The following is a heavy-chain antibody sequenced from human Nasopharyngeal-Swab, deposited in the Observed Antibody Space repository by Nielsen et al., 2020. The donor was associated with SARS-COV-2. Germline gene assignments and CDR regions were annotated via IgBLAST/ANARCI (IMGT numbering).Heavy chain of an antibody. D-gene: IGHD4-17*01. CDR3: ARELDGWTVTYAGGSAFEI. J-gene: IGHJ3*02. CDR1: GFTFSSYA. Sequence: GESLKISCAASGFTFSSYAMSWVRQAPGKGLEWVSAISGSGGSTYYADSVKGRFTISRDNAKNSLYLQMNSLRAEDTAVYYCARELDGWTVTYAGGSAFEIWGQGTMVTVSS. CDR2: ISGSGGST. V-gene: IGHV3-23*01.